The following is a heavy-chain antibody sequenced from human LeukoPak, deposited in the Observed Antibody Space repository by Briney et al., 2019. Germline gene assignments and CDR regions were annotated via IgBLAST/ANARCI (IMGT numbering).Heavy chain of an antibody. V-gene: IGHV1-2*02. CDR1: GGTFTGYY. CDR2: TNPNSGGT. CDR3: ARDGGGRWFGELSNWFDP. D-gene: IGHD3-10*01. J-gene: IGHJ5*02. Sequence: GASVKVSCKASGGTFTGYYMHWVRQAPGQGLEWMGWTNPNSGGTNYAQKFQGRVTMTRDTSISTAYMELSRLRSDDTAVYYCARDGGGRWFGELSNWFDPWGQGTLVTVSS.